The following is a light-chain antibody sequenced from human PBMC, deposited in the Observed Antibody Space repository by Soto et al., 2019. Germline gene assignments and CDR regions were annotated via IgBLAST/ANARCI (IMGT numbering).Light chain of an antibody. CDR3: QQSYSTPLIT. J-gene: IGKJ5*01. Sequence: DIQMTQSPSSLSASVGDRVTITCRASQSISSYLNWYQQKPGKAPKLLIYAASSLQSGVPSRFSGSGSGTDFTLTISSLQPEDFAAYYCQQSYSTPLITFGQGTRLESK. V-gene: IGKV1-39*01. CDR1: QSISSY. CDR2: AAS.